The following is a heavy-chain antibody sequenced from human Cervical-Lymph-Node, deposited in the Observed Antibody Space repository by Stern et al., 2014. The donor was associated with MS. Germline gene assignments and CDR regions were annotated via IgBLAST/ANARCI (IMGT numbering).Heavy chain of an antibody. CDR2: VDWNEDT. CDR3: ARTRWGASGRHAARFDH. V-gene: IGHV2-70*01. Sequence: QVTLRESGPALVRPTQTLTLTCSFSGFSLTTDGMCVSWIPQPPGKALQWLVLVDWNEDTYYDTSLRTRLTISKDTSKNQVVLTMANMAPVDTATYFCARTRWGASGRHAARFDHWGQGTVVTVSS. J-gene: IGHJ3*01. CDR1: GFSLTTDGMC. D-gene: IGHD1-26*01.